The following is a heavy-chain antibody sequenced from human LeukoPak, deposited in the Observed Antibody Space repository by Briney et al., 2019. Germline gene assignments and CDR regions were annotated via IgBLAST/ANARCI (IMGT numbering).Heavy chain of an antibody. J-gene: IGHJ4*02. Sequence: ASVKVSCKASGYTFTGYYMHWVRQAPGQGLEWMGQINPNSGGTNYAQKFQGRVTMTRDTSISTAYMELSRLRSDDTAVYYCALQNTIFGVVRFDYWGQGTLVTVSS. CDR1: GYTFTGYY. CDR2: INPNSGGT. CDR3: ALQNTIFGVVRFDY. D-gene: IGHD3-3*01. V-gene: IGHV1-2*06.